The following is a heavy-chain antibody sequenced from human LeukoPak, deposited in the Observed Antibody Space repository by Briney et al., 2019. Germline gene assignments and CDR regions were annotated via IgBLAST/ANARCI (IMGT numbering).Heavy chain of an antibody. J-gene: IGHJ4*02. D-gene: IGHD3-22*01. CDR1: GFTFSSYA. Sequence: GGSLRLSCAASGFTFSSYAMSWVRQAPGKGLEWVSGISGSGGSTYYADSVQGRFTISRDNSKNTLYLQMNSLRAEDTAVYYCAKVPGYYYDSSGYADYWGQGTLVTVSS. CDR2: ISGSGGST. V-gene: IGHV3-23*01. CDR3: AKVPGYYYDSSGYADY.